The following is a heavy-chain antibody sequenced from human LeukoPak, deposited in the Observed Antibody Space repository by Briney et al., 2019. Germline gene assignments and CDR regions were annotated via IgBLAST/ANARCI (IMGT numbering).Heavy chain of an antibody. D-gene: IGHD3-3*01. CDR1: GGSISSYY. Sequence: SETLSLTCTVSGGSISSYYWSWIRQPPGKGLEWIGYIYYSGSTNYNPSLKSRVTISVDTSKNQFSLKLSSVTAADTAVYYCARGRAADDFWSGYSFDYWGHGTLVTVSS. J-gene: IGHJ4*01. V-gene: IGHV4-59*01. CDR3: ARGRAADDFWSGYSFDY. CDR2: IYYSGST.